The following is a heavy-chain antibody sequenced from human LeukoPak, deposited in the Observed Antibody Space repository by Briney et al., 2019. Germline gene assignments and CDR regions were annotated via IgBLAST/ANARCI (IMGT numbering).Heavy chain of an antibody. CDR2: ISSSSSYI. V-gene: IGHV3-11*06. CDR3: ARGGLTGYCLDY. D-gene: IGHD3-9*01. J-gene: IGHJ4*02. Sequence: GGSLRLSCAASGFTLTDYYMSWIRQAPGKGLEWVSSISSSSSYIYYADSVKGRFTISRDNAKNSLYLQMNSLRAEDTAVYYCARGGLTGYCLDYWGQGTLVTVSS. CDR1: GFTLTDYY.